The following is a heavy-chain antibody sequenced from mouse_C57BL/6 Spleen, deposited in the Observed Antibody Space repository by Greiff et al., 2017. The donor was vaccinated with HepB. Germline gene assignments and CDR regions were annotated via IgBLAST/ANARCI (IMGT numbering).Heavy chain of an antibody. J-gene: IGHJ3*01. D-gene: IGHD2-5*01. CDR2: ISSGGSYT. Sequence: EVKLMESGGDLVKPGGSLKLSCAASGFTFSSYGMSWVRQTPDKRLEWVATISSGGSYTYYPDSVKGRFTISRDNAKNTLYLQMSSLKSEDTAMYYCARHEGSNFPWFAYWGQGTLVTVSA. CDR3: ARHEGSNFPWFAY. CDR1: GFTFSSYG. V-gene: IGHV5-6*01.